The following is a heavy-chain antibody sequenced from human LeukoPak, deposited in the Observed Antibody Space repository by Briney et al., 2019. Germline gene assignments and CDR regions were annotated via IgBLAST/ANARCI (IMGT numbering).Heavy chain of an antibody. CDR3: ARVNNYDILSSFDY. J-gene: IGHJ4*02. CDR2: ISAFNGNT. D-gene: IGHD3-9*01. CDR1: GYTFTSYG. Sequence: ASVKVSSKASGYTFTSYGISWVRQAPGQGLEWVGWISAFNGNTNYAQKLQGRVTLTTETSTSKAYMEVRSLRSDDTAVYYCARVNNYDILSSFDYWGQGTLVTVSS. V-gene: IGHV1-18*01.